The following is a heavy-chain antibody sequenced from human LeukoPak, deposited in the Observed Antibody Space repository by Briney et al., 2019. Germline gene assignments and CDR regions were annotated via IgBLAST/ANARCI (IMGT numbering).Heavy chain of an antibody. Sequence: GGSLRLSCAASGFTFGSYGMHWVRQAPGKGLEWVAVISYDGSNKYYADSVKGRFTISRDNSKNTLYLQMNSLRAEDTAVYYCARATSVLLWFGESNYWGQGTPVTVSS. D-gene: IGHD3-10*01. CDR3: ARATSVLLWFGESNY. V-gene: IGHV3-30*03. CDR2: ISYDGSNK. CDR1: GFTFGSYG. J-gene: IGHJ4*02.